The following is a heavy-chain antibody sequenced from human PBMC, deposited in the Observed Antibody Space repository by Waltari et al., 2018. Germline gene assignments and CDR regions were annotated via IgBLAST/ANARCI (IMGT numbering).Heavy chain of an antibody. J-gene: IGHJ6*03. Sequence: QVQLQQWGAGLLKPSETLSLTCAVYGGSFSGYYWTCIRQPPGKGLEWIGEINHSGSTNYNPSLKSRVTISVDTSKNQFSLKLSSVTAADTAVYYCARGRRYYYDSRGSSMDVWGKGTTVTVSS. CDR1: GGSFSGYY. V-gene: IGHV4-34*01. CDR2: INHSGST. CDR3: ARGRRYYYDSRGSSMDV. D-gene: IGHD3-22*01.